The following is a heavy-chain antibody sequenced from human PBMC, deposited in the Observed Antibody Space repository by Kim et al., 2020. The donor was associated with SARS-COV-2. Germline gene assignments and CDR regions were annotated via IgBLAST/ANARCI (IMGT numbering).Heavy chain of an antibody. J-gene: IGHJ4*02. CDR1: GFTFSSYA. V-gene: IGHV3-30*04. CDR2: ISYDGSNK. Sequence: GGSLRLSCAASGFTFSSYAMHWVRQAPGKGLEWVAVISYDGSNKYYADSVKGRFTISRDNSKNTLYLQMNSLRAEDTAVYYCARVCDGSGSYPDEIDYWGQGTLVTVSS. D-gene: IGHD3-10*01. CDR3: ARVCDGSGSYPDEIDY.